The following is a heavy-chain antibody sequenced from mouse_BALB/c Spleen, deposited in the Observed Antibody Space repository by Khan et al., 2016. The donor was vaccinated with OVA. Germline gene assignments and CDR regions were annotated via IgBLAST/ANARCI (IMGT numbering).Heavy chain of an antibody. Sequence: DLVEPGASVKLSCKASGYTFTSYWINWIKERPGQGLEWIGQIGPGSGSAYYNELFKGKATLTVDTSSSTVYIQLTSLSSEDSAVYFCAGSNFNGRGHYAIDYWGQGTSVTVSS. J-gene: IGHJ4*01. CDR2: IGPGSGSA. D-gene: IGHD1-1*01. CDR3: AGSNFNGRGHYAIDY. CDR1: GYTFTSYW. V-gene: IGHV1S41*01.